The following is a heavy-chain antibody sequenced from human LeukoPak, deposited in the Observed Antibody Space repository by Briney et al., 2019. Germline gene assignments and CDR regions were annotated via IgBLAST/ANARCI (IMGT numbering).Heavy chain of an antibody. D-gene: IGHD4-23*01. CDR1: GYTLTELS. V-gene: IGHV1-24*01. J-gene: IGHJ3*02. Sequence: ASVKVSCKVSGYTLTELSMYWVRQAPGKGLEWMGGFDPEDGETIYAQKFQGRVTMTEDTSTDTAYMELSSLRSEDTAVYYCAIRLPHDYGGNGNAFDIWGQGTMVTVSS. CDR3: AIRLPHDYGGNGNAFDI. CDR2: FDPEDGET.